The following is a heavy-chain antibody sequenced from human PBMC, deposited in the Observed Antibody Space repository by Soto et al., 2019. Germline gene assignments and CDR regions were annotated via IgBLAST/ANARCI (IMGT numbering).Heavy chain of an antibody. Sequence: PGGSLRLSCAASGFTFTNAWMSWVRQAPGKGLEWVGRIKSKTDGETTDYAAPVKGRFTISRDDSRNTLYLQMNSLKTEDTAVYYCTSGYDSVDYWGQGTLVTVYS. CDR3: TSGYDSVDY. CDR1: GFTFTNAW. D-gene: IGHD5-12*01. CDR2: IKSKTDGETT. J-gene: IGHJ4*02. V-gene: IGHV3-15*01.